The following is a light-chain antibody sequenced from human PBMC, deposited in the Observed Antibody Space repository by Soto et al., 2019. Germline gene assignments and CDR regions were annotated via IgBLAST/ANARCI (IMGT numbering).Light chain of an antibody. Sequence: QSVLTQSPSASASLGASVRLTCTLSSGHSAYAIAWHQQQPQKGPRFLMKIKTDGSHTKGDGIPDRFSGSRAGAERYLTISGLQSEDEADYFCQTWGTGAHVVFGGGTQLTVL. V-gene: IGLV4-69*01. CDR3: QTWGTGAHVV. CDR2: IKTDGSH. CDR1: SGHSAYA. J-gene: IGLJ2*01.